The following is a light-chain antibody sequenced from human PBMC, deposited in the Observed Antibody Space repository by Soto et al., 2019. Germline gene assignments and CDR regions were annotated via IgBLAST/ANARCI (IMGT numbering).Light chain of an antibody. V-gene: IGLV4-69*01. J-gene: IGLJ2*01. CDR1: SGHSSYA. Sequence: QSVLTQSPSASASLGASVKLTCTLNSGHSSYAIAWHQQQPEKCPRYLMKLSSDGSHSKGDGIPDRFSGSSSGAERYLTISSLQSEDEADYYCQTWDTGARVVFGGGTQLTVL. CDR3: QTWDTGARVV. CDR2: LSSDGSH.